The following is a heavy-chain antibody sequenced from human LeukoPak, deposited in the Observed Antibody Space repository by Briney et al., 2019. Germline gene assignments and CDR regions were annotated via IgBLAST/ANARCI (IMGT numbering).Heavy chain of an antibody. Sequence: QPGGALGLFLAGAGFTFSSYWIHLVRQAPGKGLVWVSRINSDGSTTRYADSVKGRFTISRDNPKKTLHLQMNSLGAEDTAVYYCARGSRGYSESWGQGTLVTVSS. D-gene: IGHD5-18*01. V-gene: IGHV3-74*01. J-gene: IGHJ5*02. CDR1: GFTFSSYW. CDR2: INSDGSTT. CDR3: ARGSRGYSES.